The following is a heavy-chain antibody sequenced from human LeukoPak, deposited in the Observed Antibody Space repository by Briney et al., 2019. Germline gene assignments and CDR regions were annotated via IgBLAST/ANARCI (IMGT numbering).Heavy chain of an antibody. D-gene: IGHD3-9*01. CDR3: ATSLYDILTGYSYGMDV. CDR2: IIPIFGTA. CDR1: GGTFSSYA. J-gene: IGHJ6*02. Sequence: SVKVSCKASGGTFSSYAISWVRQAPGQGLEWMGGIIPIFGTANYAQKFQGRVTITADESTSTAYMELSSLRSEDTAVYYCATSLYDILTGYSYGMDVWGQGTTVTVSS. V-gene: IGHV1-69*13.